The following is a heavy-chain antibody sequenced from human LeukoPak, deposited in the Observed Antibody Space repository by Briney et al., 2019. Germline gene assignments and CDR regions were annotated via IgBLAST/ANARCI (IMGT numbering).Heavy chain of an antibody. Sequence: GGSLRLPCGLSGFTFSYYGMLWLRQAPGKGLAWVAIIWNDGSYKYYGDSVKGRLTISRDNSKNTLYLQMNGLRGEDTAIYYCASLLACCTGWWENACDIWAQGTTVTVSS. V-gene: IGHV3-33*01. CDR3: ASLLACCTGWWENACDI. CDR1: GFTFSYYG. CDR2: IWNDGSYK. D-gene: IGHD6-19*01. J-gene: IGHJ3*02.